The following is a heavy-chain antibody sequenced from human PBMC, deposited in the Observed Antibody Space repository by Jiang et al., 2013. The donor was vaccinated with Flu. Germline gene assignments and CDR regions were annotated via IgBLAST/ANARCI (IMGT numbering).Heavy chain of an antibody. V-gene: IGHV5-10-1*01. D-gene: IGHD2-15*01. CDR2: IDPSDSYT. CDR3: ARSRILHSLSGVDV. Sequence: SLRISCKSSGYSFTSYWISWVRQMPGEGLEWMGKIDPSDSYTNYSPSFQGHVTISVDKSISTAYLQWNSLKASDTAMYYCARSRILHSLSGVDVWGQGTTVTVSS. J-gene: IGHJ6*02. CDR1: GYSFTSYW.